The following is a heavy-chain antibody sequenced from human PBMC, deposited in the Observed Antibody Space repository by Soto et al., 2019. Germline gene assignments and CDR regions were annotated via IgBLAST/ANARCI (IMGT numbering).Heavy chain of an antibody. Sequence: QVQLVKSRGEVKKPGASVTVSCKTSGYSFTTYGISWVRQAPGQGLEWMGWISGYNGNTTYAQKLKGRPPMTTDTSTSTAYMELTSLTSDDTAVYYCAREGPAPYYYYGMDVWGQGSTVTVSS. CDR2: ISGYNGNT. CDR1: GYSFTTYG. J-gene: IGHJ6*02. V-gene: IGHV1-18*01. CDR3: AREGPAPYYYYGMDV.